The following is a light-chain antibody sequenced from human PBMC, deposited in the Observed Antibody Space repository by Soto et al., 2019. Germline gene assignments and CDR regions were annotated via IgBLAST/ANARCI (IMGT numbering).Light chain of an antibody. CDR3: QQYNSYSIT. CDR2: KAS. V-gene: IGKV1-5*03. Sequence: DIQMTQSPSTLSASVGDRVTITCRASQSISSWLAWYQQKPGKAPKLLIYKASSLESGVPSRFSGSGSGTEFTLIISILQPDDFATYYCQQYNSYSITFGQGTRLEIK. CDR1: QSISSW. J-gene: IGKJ5*01.